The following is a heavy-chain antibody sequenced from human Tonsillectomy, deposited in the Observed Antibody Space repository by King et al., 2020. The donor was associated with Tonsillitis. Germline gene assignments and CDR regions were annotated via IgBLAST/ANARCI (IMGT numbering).Heavy chain of an antibody. J-gene: IGHJ4*02. Sequence: VQLVESGGGLIQPGGSLRLSCAASGFTVSNNYMSWVRQAPGKGLEWVSVIYSGDNTYYADSVKGRFTISRDNSKNTLYLQMNSLRAEDTAVYYCAKMGYIATAGFDYWGQGTLFTVSS. V-gene: IGHV3-53*01. CDR3: AKMGYIATAGFDY. CDR1: GFTVSNNY. D-gene: IGHD6-13*01. CDR2: IYSGDNT.